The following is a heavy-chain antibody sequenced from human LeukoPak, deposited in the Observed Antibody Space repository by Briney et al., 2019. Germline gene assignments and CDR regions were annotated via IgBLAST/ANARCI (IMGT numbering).Heavy chain of an antibody. CDR2: NYYSGST. J-gene: IGHJ4*02. CDR3: ARERVGHFDY. V-gene: IGHV4-59*01. Sequence: SETLSLTCTVSGGSISSYYWSWIRQPPGKGLEWIGYNYYSGSTNYNPSLKSRVPISVDTSKNQFSLKLSSVTAADTAVYYCARERVGHFDYWGQGTLVTVSS. CDR1: GGSISSYY.